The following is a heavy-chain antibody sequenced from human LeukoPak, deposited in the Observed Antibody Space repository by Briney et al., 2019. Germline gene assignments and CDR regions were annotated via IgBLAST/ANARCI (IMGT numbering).Heavy chain of an antibody. CDR1: GYTFTSYD. Sequence: ASVKVSCKASGYTFTSYDINWVRQATGQGLEWMGWMNPTSGHTGYAQKFQGRVTMTRDISISTAYMELNSLTSEDTAAYYCARSPVGVRKKHDFWGQGTLVIVSS. CDR2: MNPTSGHT. D-gene: IGHD3-10*01. CDR3: ARSPVGVRKKHDF. J-gene: IGHJ4*02. V-gene: IGHV1-8*01.